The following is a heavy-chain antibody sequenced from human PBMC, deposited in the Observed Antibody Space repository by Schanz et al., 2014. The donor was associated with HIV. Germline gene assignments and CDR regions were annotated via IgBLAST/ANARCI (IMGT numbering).Heavy chain of an antibody. V-gene: IGHV3-15*01. Sequence: EVQLVESGGGLVKPGGSLRLSCAPSGFTFRNAWMSWVRQAPGKGLEWVGRIRSKTDGGTTDYAAPVKGRFTISRDDSKSTMYLQMNSLKSEDTAVYYCARDNADYYDATGSSCFDFWGQGTLVTVSS. CDR3: ARDNADYYDATGSSCFDF. J-gene: IGHJ4*02. D-gene: IGHD3-22*01. CDR1: GFTFRNAW. CDR2: IRSKTDGGTT.